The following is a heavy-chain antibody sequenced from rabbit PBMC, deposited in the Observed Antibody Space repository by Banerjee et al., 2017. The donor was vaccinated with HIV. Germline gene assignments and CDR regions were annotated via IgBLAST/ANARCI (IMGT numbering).Heavy chain of an antibody. CDR1: GVSLNDKDV. CDR2: INIVTGKS. J-gene: IGHJ4*01. V-gene: IGHV1S45*01. Sequence: EQLEESGGGLVKPEGSLTLTCKASGVSLNDKDVMCWVRQAPGKGLEWIACINIVTGKSVYANWAKGRFTMSRTSSTTLSLQMTSLTAADTATYFCARDAGVGYVTGNGFFTLWGPGTLVTVS. D-gene: IGHD6-1*01. CDR3: ARDAGVGYVTGNGFFTL.